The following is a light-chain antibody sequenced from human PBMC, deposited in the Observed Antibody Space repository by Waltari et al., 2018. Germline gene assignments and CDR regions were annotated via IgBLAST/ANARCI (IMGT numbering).Light chain of an antibody. J-gene: IGLJ2*01. Sequence: QSVLTQPPSVSGAPGQRVTISCTGSRSNIGAGYDVHWYQQLPGTAPKLLIYGNSNRPSGVPDRFPGSKSGTSASLAITGLQAEDEADYYCQSYDSSLSGWDVVFGGGTKLTVL. V-gene: IGLV1-40*01. CDR2: GNS. CDR3: QSYDSSLSGWDVV. CDR1: RSNIGAGYD.